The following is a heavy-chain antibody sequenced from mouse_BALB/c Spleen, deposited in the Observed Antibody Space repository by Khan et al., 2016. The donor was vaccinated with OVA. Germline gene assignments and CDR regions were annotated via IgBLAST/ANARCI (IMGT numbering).Heavy chain of an antibody. CDR1: GFTFSDAW. V-gene: IGHV6-6*01. CDR3: TSYYGNLWVTY. CDR2: IRNKVNNHAT. D-gene: IGHD2-10*01. J-gene: IGHJ3*01. Sequence: EVELVESGGGLVQPGGSMKLSCCASGFTFSDAWMDWVRQSPEKGLEWVAEIRNKVNNHATYYAESVKGRFTISRDDSKRSVYLQMNSLRDEDTGIYYCTSYYGNLWVTYWGQGTLVTVSA.